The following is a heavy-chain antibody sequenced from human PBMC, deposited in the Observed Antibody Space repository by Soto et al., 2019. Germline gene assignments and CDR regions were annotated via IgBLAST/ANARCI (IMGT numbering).Heavy chain of an antibody. J-gene: IGHJ4*02. D-gene: IGHD1-26*01. Sequence: GGSLRLSCAASGFTFSSYGMHWVRQAPGKGLEWVAVIWYDGSNKYYADSVKGRFTISRDNSKNTLYLQMNSLRAEDTAVYYCARLAKYSGSYFRPYYFDYWGQGTLVTVSS. V-gene: IGHV3-33*01. CDR2: IWYDGSNK. CDR1: GFTFSSYG. CDR3: ARLAKYSGSYFRPYYFDY.